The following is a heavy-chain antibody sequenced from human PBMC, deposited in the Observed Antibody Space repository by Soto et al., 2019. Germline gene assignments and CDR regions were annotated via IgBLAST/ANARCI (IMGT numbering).Heavy chain of an antibody. J-gene: IGHJ3*01. CDR1: GATYTPFIAYA. CDR3: ARPGKNWGGDCSSFYDAFDP. CDR2: IIPLGTSP. Sequence: QVQLVQSGAEVKKPGSLVKVSCKASGATYTPFIAYAISWLRQVPGQGLEWMGGIIPLGTSPHYAQGLQDRITISADIPIYTFPREWTSWTSDAPAFFFCARPGKNWGGDCSSFYDAFDPWGRGTLVTFSS. V-gene: IGHV1-69*06. D-gene: IGHD2-21*02.